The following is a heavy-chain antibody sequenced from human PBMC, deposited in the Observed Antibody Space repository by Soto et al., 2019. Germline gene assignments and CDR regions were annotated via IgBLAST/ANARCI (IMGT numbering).Heavy chain of an antibody. CDR3: ARDRYNIEADGYYYYGMDV. Sequence: SVKVSCKASGGTFSSYAISWVRQAPGQGLEWMGGIIPIFGTANYAQKFQGRVTITADESTSTAYMELSSLRSEDTAVYYCARDRYNIEADGYYYYGMDVWGPGTTVTVSS. J-gene: IGHJ6*02. V-gene: IGHV1-69*13. CDR1: GGTFSSYA. CDR2: IIPIFGTA. D-gene: IGHD6-13*01.